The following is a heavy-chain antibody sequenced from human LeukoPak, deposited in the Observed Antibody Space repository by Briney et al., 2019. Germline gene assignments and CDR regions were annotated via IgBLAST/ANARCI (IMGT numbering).Heavy chain of an antibody. CDR3: ARGSFDWLLYDLDY. CDR2: IWYDGSNK. Sequence: GGSLRLSCAASGFTFSSYGMHWGRKAPGKGLEWVAVIWYDGSNKYYADSVKRRFTISRDNSKNTLYLQMNSRRAEDAAAYYCARGSFDWLLYDLDYWGQGTLVTVSS. CDR1: GFTFSSYG. D-gene: IGHD3-9*01. V-gene: IGHV3-33*01. J-gene: IGHJ4*02.